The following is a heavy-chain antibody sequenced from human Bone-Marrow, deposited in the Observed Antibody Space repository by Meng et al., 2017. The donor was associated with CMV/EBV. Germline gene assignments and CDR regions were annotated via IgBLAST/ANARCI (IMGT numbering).Heavy chain of an antibody. CDR1: GGTFSSYA. CDR3: ARGLVVVPAATTNYYYYGMDV. Sequence: SVKVSCKASGGTFSSYAISWVRQAPGQGLEWMGGIIPIFGTANYAQKFQGRVTITTDESTSTAYMELRSLRSDDTAVYYCARGLVVVPAATTNYYYYGMDVWGQGTTVTVSS. J-gene: IGHJ6*02. D-gene: IGHD2-2*01. V-gene: IGHV1-69*05. CDR2: IIPIFGTA.